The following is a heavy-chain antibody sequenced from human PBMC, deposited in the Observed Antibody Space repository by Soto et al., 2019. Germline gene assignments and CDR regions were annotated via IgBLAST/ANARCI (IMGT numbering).Heavy chain of an antibody. Sequence: GASVKVSCKASGYTFTSYYMHWVRQAPGQGLEWMGIINPSGGSTSYAQKFQGRVTMTRDTSTSTVYMELSSLRSEDTAVYYCASATIFGVVSSEYYYYYYGMDVWGQGTTVTVS. CDR3: ASATIFGVVSSEYYYYYYGMDV. D-gene: IGHD3-3*01. CDR2: INPSGGST. J-gene: IGHJ6*02. V-gene: IGHV1-46*01. CDR1: GYTFTSYY.